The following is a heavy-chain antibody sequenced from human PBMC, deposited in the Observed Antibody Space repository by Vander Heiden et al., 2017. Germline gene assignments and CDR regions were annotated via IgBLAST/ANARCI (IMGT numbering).Heavy chain of an antibody. CDR1: GFSFSTYS. CDR2: ISASGIDI. Sequence: EVQLVESGGGLVQPGGSLRLSCAAPGFSFSTYSMHCVRRAPGRGLEWVAFISASGIDIYYTDSVKGRFTISRDNAKNSLYLQMSSLRDDDTALYYCARDGGSSGWYNWFDPWGQGTQVTVSS. J-gene: IGHJ5*02. V-gene: IGHV3-48*02. CDR3: ARDGGSSGWYNWFDP. D-gene: IGHD6-19*01.